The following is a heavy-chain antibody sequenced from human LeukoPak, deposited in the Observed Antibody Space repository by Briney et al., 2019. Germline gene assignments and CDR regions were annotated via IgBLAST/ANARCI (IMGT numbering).Heavy chain of an antibody. Sequence: KPSETLSLTCTVSGGSISSSSYYWGWIRQPPGKGLEWIGSIYYSGSTYYNPSFKSRVTISVDTSKNQFSLKLSSVTAADTAVYYCARHCTNGVCYTDFDYWGQGTLVTVSS. D-gene: IGHD2-8*01. J-gene: IGHJ4*02. CDR3: ARHCTNGVCYTDFDY. V-gene: IGHV4-39*01. CDR1: GGSISSSSYY. CDR2: IYYSGST.